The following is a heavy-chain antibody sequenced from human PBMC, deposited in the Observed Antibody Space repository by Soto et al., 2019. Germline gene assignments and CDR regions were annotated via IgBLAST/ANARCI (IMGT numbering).Heavy chain of an antibody. CDR2: SSALNGFT. CDR1: GFTFTNYG. V-gene: IGHV1-18*01. Sequence: QLQLVQSGSEVKKPGASVKVSCKTSGFTFTNYGFTWVRQAPGKGLEWMGWSSALNGFTNYAQDFQGRVTLTTDSSTNTAYVELRGLRSDDKAFYYCAATTSIAIGFRDWGQGTVVSVAS. CDR3: AATTSIAIGFRD. J-gene: IGHJ4*02. D-gene: IGHD6-6*01.